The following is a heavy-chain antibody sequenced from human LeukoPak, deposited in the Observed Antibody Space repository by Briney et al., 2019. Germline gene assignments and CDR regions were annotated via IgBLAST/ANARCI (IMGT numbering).Heavy chain of an antibody. Sequence: ASAKVSCKASGYTLTGYYMHWVRQAPGQGLEWMGWINPNSGGTNYAQKFQGRVTMTRDTSISTAYMELSRLRSDDTAVYYCARYPTYYYDSSGYYYDEYYFDYWGQGTLVTVSS. CDR3: ARYPTYYYDSSGYYYDEYYFDY. CDR2: INPNSGGT. D-gene: IGHD3-22*01. J-gene: IGHJ4*02. CDR1: GYTLTGYY. V-gene: IGHV1-2*02.